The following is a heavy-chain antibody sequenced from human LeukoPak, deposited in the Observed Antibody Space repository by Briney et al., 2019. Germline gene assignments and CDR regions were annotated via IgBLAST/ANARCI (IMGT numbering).Heavy chain of an antibody. J-gene: IGHJ4*02. V-gene: IGHV4-39*01. Sequence: PSETLSLTCTVSGGSISSSSYYWGWIRPPPGKGLVWIVSIYYSGSTYYNPSLNSRTTISVDTAKNQFSLMQSSMTAADAAVYYCARRSVDSSGQFDYWGQGTVVSVFS. CDR1: GGSISSSSYY. CDR3: ARRSVDSSGQFDY. CDR2: IYYSGST. D-gene: IGHD3-22*01.